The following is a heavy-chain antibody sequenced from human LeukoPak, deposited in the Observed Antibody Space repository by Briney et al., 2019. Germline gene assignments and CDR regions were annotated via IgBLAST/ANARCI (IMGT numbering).Heavy chain of an antibody. CDR2: IYYSGST. D-gene: IGHD3-3*01. Sequence: SETLYLTCTVSGGSISSSSYYWGWIHQPPGKGLEWIGSIYYSGSTYYNASLKSRVTISVDTSRNQFSLKLSSVTAADTAVYYCARHEFLEWLLYRLNWFDPWGQGTLVTVSS. CDR1: GGSISSSSYY. J-gene: IGHJ5*02. V-gene: IGHV4-39*01. CDR3: ARHEFLEWLLYRLNWFDP.